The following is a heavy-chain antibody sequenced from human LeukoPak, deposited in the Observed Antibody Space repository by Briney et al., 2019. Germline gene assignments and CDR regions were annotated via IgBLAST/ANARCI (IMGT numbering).Heavy chain of an antibody. V-gene: IGHV4-31*03. D-gene: IGHD3-10*01. CDR2: IYYSGTT. J-gene: IGHJ4*02. CDR3: ARDQEDSGTDY. Sequence: SQTLSLTCTVSGGSTSSGDYYWSWIRQHPGKGLEWIGYIYYSGTTYYNPSLKSRVTISLDTSKNQFSLKLSSATAADTAVYYCARDQEDSGTDYWGQGTLVTVSS. CDR1: GGSTSSGDYY.